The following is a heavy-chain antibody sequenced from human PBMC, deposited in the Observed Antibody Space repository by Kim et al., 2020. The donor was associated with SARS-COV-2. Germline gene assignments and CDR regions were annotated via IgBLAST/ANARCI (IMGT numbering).Heavy chain of an antibody. CDR3: ATLAEAGNGRPNGLDV. V-gene: IGHV4-39*01. CDR1: GGSISSSRYY. J-gene: IGHJ6*02. CDR2: IYYSGSI. D-gene: IGHD6-13*01. Sequence: SETLSLTCTVSGGSISSSRYYWGWIRQPPGKGLEWIGNIYYSGSINYNPSLKSRVTIPVDTSKNQFSLKLSSVTAADTAVYYCATLAEAGNGRPNGLDVWGQGTTVTVSS.